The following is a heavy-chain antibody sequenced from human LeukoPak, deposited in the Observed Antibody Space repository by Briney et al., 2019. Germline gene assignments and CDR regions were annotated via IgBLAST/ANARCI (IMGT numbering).Heavy chain of an antibody. V-gene: IGHV3-23*01. D-gene: IGHD4-17*01. CDR3: AKVGLRLGGDY. J-gene: IGHJ4*02. CDR1: GFVFSSYA. Sequence: GGSLRLSCAASGFVFSSYAMSWVRQAPGKGLEWVSTLSDSGGKTYYADSVRGRFTISRDNSKNTLYLQMNSLRAEDTAVYYCAKVGLRLGGDYWGQGTLVTVSS. CDR2: LSDSGGKT.